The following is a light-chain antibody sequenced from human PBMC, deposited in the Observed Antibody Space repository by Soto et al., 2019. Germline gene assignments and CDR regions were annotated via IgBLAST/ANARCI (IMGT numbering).Light chain of an antibody. Sequence: QSALTQPASVSGSPGQSITISCTGTSSDVAVYNYVSWFQQHPGKAPKLIIFGVNNRPSGVSDRFSGSKSGNTASLTISGLQPEDEADYYCSSYTDSSNYVFGTGTKLTVL. J-gene: IGLJ1*01. CDR2: GVN. CDR1: SSDVAVYNY. V-gene: IGLV2-14*01. CDR3: SSYTDSSNYV.